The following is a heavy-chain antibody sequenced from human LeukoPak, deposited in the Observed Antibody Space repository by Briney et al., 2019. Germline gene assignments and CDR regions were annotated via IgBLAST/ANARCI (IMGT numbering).Heavy chain of an antibody. D-gene: IGHD5/OR15-5a*01. J-gene: IGHJ3*02. CDR2: VYYKWTA. CDR3: ARLRALSGHRGAFDI. CDR1: GDSISNHIYS. V-gene: IGHV4-39*01. Sequence: SETLSLTCAVYGDSISNHIYSWDWIPQAPGQGLEWLGAVYYKWTANNSTYLKRRVPISVGTSDNRCSLQLSPANAADTAIYFCARLRALSGHRGAFDIWGQGTLVTVSS.